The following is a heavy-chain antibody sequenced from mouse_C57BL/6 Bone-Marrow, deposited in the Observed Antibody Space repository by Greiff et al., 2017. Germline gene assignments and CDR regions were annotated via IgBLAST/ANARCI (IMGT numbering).Heavy chain of an antibody. J-gene: IGHJ3*01. CDR1: GYTFTDYN. CDR3: ARSYYSSAWFAY. CDR2: INPNNGGT. V-gene: IGHV1-18*01. Sequence: EVQLQQSGPELVKPGASVKIPCKASGYTFTDYNMDWVKQSHGKSLEWIGDINPNNGGTIYNQKFKGKATLTVDKSSSTAYMELRSLTSEDTAVYYCARSYYSSAWFAYWGQGTLVTVSA. D-gene: IGHD2-5*01.